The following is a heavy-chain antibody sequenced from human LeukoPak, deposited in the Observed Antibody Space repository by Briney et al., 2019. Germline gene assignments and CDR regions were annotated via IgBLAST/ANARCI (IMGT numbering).Heavy chain of an antibody. V-gene: IGHV4-34*01. CDR3: ADYYYDSSGYVDY. Sequence: SETLSLTCAVYGGSFSGYYWSWIRQPPGKGLEWIGEINHSGSTNYNSSLKSRVTISVDTSKNQFSLKLSSVTAADTAVYYCADYYYDSSGYVDYWGQGTLVTVSS. CDR1: GGSFSGYY. CDR2: INHSGST. D-gene: IGHD3-22*01. J-gene: IGHJ4*02.